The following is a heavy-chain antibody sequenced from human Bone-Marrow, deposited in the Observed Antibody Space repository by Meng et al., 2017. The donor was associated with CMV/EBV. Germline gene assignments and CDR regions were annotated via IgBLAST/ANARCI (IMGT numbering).Heavy chain of an antibody. J-gene: IGHJ2*01. CDR2: IYSGGST. CDR3: ARVWLGRYFDL. CDR1: GFTFSSYW. Sequence: GESLKISCAASGFTFSSYWMSWVRQAPGKGLEWVSVIYSGGSTYYADSVKGRFTISRDNSKNTLYLQMNSLRAEDTAVYYCARVWLGRYFDLWGRGTLVTVSS. D-gene: IGHD3-22*01. V-gene: IGHV3-53*01.